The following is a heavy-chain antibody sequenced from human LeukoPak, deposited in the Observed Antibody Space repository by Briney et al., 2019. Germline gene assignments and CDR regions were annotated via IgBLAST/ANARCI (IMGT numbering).Heavy chain of an antibody. V-gene: IGHV3-23*01. CDR1: GFTFSSYA. CDR3: AKNPWTYDRDYYYGMDV. D-gene: IGHD3-22*01. Sequence: PGGSLRLSCAASGFTFSSYAMSWVRQAPGKGLEWVSAISGSGGSTYYADSVKGRFTISRDNSKNTLYLQMNSLRAEDTAVYYCAKNPWTYDRDYYYGMDVWGQGTTVTVSS. J-gene: IGHJ6*02. CDR2: ISGSGGST.